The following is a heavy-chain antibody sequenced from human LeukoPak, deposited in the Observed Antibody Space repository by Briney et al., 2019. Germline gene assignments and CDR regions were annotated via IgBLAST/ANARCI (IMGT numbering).Heavy chain of an antibody. V-gene: IGHV4-59*01. J-gene: IGHJ6*03. CDR3: ARLSDYDVDTSHYMDV. D-gene: IGHD3-22*01. CDR2: VYDNGDT. CDR1: GASISGYL. Sequence: SETLSLTCTVSGASISGYLWTWIRQPPGKGLEWIGYVYDNGDTNYHPSFTGRVSISVDVSKNQFSLKLTSVLAADTADYFCARLSDYDVDTSHYMDVWGKGTMVTVSS.